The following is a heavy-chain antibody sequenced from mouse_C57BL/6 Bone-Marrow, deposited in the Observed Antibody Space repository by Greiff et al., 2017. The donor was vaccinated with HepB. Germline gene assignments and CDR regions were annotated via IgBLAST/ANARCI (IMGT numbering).Heavy chain of an antibody. J-gene: IGHJ2*01. Sequence: VQLQQSGPELVKPGASVKISCKASGYAFSSSWMNWVKQRPGKGLEWIGRIYPGDGDTNYNGKFKGKAKLTADKSSNTAYMQLRSLTSEDSAVSFCAGCPVVGLDYWGQGTPITVSA. V-gene: IGHV1-82*01. CDR1: GYAFSSSW. CDR2: IYPGDGDT. CDR3: AGCPVVGLDY. D-gene: IGHD1-1*01.